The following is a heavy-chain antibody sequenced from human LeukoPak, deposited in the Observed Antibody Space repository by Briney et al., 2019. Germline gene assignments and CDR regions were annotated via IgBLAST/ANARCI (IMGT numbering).Heavy chain of an antibody. D-gene: IGHD3-22*01. CDR1: GFTFSSYA. Sequence: PGGSLRLSCAASGFTFSSYAFSWVRQAPGKGLKWVSSISGSGGSTYYADSVKGRFTISRDNSKNTLYLQMNSLRAEDTAVYYCARSNYYDSSGYYPRFDYWGQGTLVTVSS. CDR3: ARSNYYDSSGYYPRFDY. CDR2: ISGSGGST. J-gene: IGHJ4*02. V-gene: IGHV3-23*01.